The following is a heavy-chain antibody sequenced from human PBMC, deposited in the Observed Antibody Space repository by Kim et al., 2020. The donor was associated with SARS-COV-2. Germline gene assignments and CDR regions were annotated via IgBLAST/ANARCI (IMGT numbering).Heavy chain of an antibody. V-gene: IGHV3-74*01. J-gene: IGHJ6*02. Sequence: GGSLRLSCAASGFTFSSSWMHWVRQAPGKGLVWVSRINSDGSSTRYADSVKGRFTITRDNAKNTLYLQMNSLRAEDTAVYYCARERGSITIFGVVTPGYYYGMDVWGQGTTVTVSS. CDR1: GFTFSSSW. D-gene: IGHD3-3*01. CDR2: INSDGSST. CDR3: ARERGSITIFGVVTPGYYYGMDV.